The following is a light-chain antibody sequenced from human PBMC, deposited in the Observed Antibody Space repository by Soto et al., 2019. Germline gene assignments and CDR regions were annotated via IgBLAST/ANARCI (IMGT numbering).Light chain of an antibody. J-gene: IGKJ4*01. V-gene: IGKV3-15*01. Sequence: EIMMTQSPATLSVSTGEGATLSCRASQGIGDTLAWYQQKPGQTPRLLIYDTSIRATGVPARFSGSRSGAEFTLTISSLQSEDFAVYYCQHYVNWPLTFGGGTKVDVK. CDR1: QGIGDT. CDR3: QHYVNWPLT. CDR2: DTS.